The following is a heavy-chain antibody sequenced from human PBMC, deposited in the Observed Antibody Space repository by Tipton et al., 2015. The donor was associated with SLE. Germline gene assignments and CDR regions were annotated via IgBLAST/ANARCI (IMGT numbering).Heavy chain of an antibody. CDR2: INHSGST. CDR3: AGDLSSGFPDV. CDR1: GGSFSGYY. D-gene: IGHD3-22*01. Sequence: TLSLTCAVYGGSFSGYYWSWIRQPPGKGLEWIGEINHSGSTNYNPSLKSRVTISVDTSKNQFSLNLSSVTAADTAVYYCAGDLSSGFPDVWGKGTTVTVSS. V-gene: IGHV4-34*01. J-gene: IGHJ6*04.